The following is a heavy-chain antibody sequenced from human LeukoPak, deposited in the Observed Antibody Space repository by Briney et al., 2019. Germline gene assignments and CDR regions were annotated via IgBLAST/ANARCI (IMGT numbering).Heavy chain of an antibody. Sequence: SETLSLTCTVSGGSISSYYWSWIRQPPGKGLEWIGYIYNSGSTNYNPSLESRVTISVDTSKNQVSLKLSSVTAADTAVYYCARDYSSSNYYYYYMDVWGKGTTVTVSS. D-gene: IGHD6-6*01. J-gene: IGHJ6*03. V-gene: IGHV4-59*01. CDR3: ARDYSSSNYYYYYMDV. CDR1: GGSISSYY. CDR2: IYNSGST.